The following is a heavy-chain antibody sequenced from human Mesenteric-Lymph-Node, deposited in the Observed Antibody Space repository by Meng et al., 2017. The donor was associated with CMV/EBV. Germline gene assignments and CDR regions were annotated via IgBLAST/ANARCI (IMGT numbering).Heavy chain of an antibody. D-gene: IGHD3-10*01. CDR2: ISGSGRTT. J-gene: IGHJ4*02. V-gene: IGHV3-23*01. CDR3: ASGSGSFDY. Sequence: GESLKISCAASGFAFGTYTMNWVRQAPGKGLEWVSSISGSGRTTFYADSVKGRFTISRDNSKNTLRLQVNSLRGEDTAIYYCASGSGSFDYWGQATLVTASS. CDR1: GFAFGTYT.